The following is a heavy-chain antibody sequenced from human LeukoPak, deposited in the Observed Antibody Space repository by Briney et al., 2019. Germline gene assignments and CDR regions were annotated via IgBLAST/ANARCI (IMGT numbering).Heavy chain of an antibody. Sequence: ASVKVSCKASGYTFTGYYLHWVRQAPGQGLEWMGWINPNSGGTNYAQKFQGRVTMTRDTSISTAYMELSRLRSDDTAVYYCARVQSHNIAAAGTQYYYGMDVWGQGTTVTVSS. V-gene: IGHV1-2*02. CDR2: INPNSGGT. J-gene: IGHJ6*02. D-gene: IGHD6-13*01. CDR3: ARVQSHNIAAAGTQYYYGMDV. CDR1: GYTFTGYY.